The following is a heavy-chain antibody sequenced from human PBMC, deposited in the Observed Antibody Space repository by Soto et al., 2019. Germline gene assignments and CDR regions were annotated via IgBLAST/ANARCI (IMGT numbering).Heavy chain of an antibody. Sequence: PGESLKISCKGSGYSFTSYWIAWVRQMPGKGLEWMGIIYRGDSDIRYSPSFQGQVTISADKSISTAYLQWSSLKASDAAMYYCARRVAAAVDWFDPWGQGTLVTVSS. CDR1: GYSFTSYW. J-gene: IGHJ5*02. CDR2: IYRGDSDI. V-gene: IGHV5-51*01. CDR3: ARRVAAAVDWFDP. D-gene: IGHD6-13*01.